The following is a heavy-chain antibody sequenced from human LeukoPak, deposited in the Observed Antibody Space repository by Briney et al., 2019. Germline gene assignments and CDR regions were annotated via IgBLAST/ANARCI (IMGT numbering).Heavy chain of an antibody. CDR2: IYYSGST. D-gene: IGHD6-13*01. CDR3: ARAGIAAAGGYYYYYGMDV. CDR1: GGSISSYY. V-gene: IGHV4-59*01. J-gene: IGHJ6*02. Sequence: PSETLSLTCTVSGGSISSYYWSWIRQPPGKGLEWIGYIYYSGSTNCNPSLKSRVTISVDTSKNQFSLKLSSVTAADTAVYYCARAGIAAAGGYYYYYGMDVWGQGTTATVSS.